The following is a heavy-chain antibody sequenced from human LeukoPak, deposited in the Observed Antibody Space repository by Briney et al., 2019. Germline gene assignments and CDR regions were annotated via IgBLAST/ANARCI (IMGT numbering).Heavy chain of an antibody. CDR1: GFTFSSYS. Sequence: GGSLRLSCAASGFTFSSYSMNWVRQAPGKGLEWVSSISSSSSYIYYADSVKGRFTISRDNAKNSLYLQMNSLRAEDTAVYYCARDGILLDYDILTAYGVFDYWGQGTLVTVSS. CDR2: ISSSSSYI. V-gene: IGHV3-21*01. CDR3: ARDGILLDYDILTAYGVFDY. D-gene: IGHD3-9*01. J-gene: IGHJ4*02.